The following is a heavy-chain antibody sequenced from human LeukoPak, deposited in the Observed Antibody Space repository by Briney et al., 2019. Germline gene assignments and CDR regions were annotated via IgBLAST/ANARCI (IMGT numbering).Heavy chain of an antibody. D-gene: IGHD6-19*01. Sequence: KTSETLSLTCTVSGGSISSYYWSWIRQPPGKGLEWIGYIYYSGSTNYNPSLKSRVTISVDTSKNQFSLKLSSVTAADTAVYYCARNQGYSSGHNWFDPWGQGTLVTVSS. CDR3: ARNQGYSSGHNWFDP. J-gene: IGHJ5*02. CDR2: IYYSGST. CDR1: GGSISSYY. V-gene: IGHV4-59*01.